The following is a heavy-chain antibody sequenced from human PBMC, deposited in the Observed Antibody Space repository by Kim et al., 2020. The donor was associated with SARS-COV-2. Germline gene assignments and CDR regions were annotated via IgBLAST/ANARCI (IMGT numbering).Heavy chain of an antibody. CDR3: ARAHDILTGYYDY. V-gene: IGHV3-20*01. CDR2: INWNGGST. J-gene: IGHJ4*02. CDR1: GFTFDDYA. Sequence: GGSLRLSCAASGFTFDDYAMSWVRQAPGNGLERVSDINWNGGSTGYADSVKGRYTISRDNANNSLYLQMNSLRAEDTALYHFARAHDILTGYYDYWGQRTLVTVSP. D-gene: IGHD3-9*01.